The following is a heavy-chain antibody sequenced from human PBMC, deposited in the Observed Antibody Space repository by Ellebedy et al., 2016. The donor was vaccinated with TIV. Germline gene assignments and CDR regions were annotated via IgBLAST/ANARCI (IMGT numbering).Heavy chain of an antibody. J-gene: IGHJ3*02. D-gene: IGHD4-11*01. V-gene: IGHV2-70*11. CDR3: ARSTVGWGFDM. CDR2: IDWDDDK. CDR1: GFLLSTSRVG. Sequence: SGPTLVKPPQTLTLTCTFSGFLLSTSRVGVSWIRQPPGKPLEWLARIDWDDDKYYSPSLRTRLNISKDTSKNQVVLTMTNMDPVDTATYYCARSTVGWGFDMWGQGTMVSVSS.